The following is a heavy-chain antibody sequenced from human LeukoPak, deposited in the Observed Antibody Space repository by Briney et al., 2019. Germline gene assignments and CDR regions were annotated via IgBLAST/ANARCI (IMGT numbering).Heavy chain of an antibody. Sequence: PGGSLRLSCETLTRHNMHWVRQFPGRGLEWVASISYVVEVEWYADAVKGRFTISRDNAKNSLYLQMNSLRAEDTAVYYCARDFRITIFGVAKNDAFDIWGQGTMVTVSS. D-gene: IGHD3-3*01. CDR3: ARDFRITIFGVAKNDAFDI. J-gene: IGHJ3*02. CDR1: TLTRHN. V-gene: IGHV3-21*01. CDR2: ISYVVEVE.